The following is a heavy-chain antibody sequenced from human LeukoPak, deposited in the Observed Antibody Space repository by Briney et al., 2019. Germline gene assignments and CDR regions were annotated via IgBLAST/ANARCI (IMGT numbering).Heavy chain of an antibody. V-gene: IGHV3-74*01. Sequence: PGGSLRLSCAASGFTFSSYAMHWVRQAPGKGLVWVSRINSDGSSTSYADSVKGRFTISRENAKNTLYLQMNSLRAEDTAVYYCARVAAWDSSGYLFEYWGQGTLVTVSS. CDR1: GFTFSSYA. D-gene: IGHD3-22*01. CDR3: ARVAAWDSSGYLFEY. J-gene: IGHJ4*02. CDR2: INSDGSST.